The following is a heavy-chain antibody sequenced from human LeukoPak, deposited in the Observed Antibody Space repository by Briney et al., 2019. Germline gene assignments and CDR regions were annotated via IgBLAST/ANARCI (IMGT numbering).Heavy chain of an antibody. CDR2: INHSGST. D-gene: IGHD2-2*01. J-gene: IGHJ4*02. V-gene: IGHV4-34*01. Sequence: PSETLSLTCAVYGGSFSGYYWSWIRQPPGKGLEWIGEINHSGSTNYNPFLKSRVTISVDTSKNQFSLKLSSVTAADTAVYYCAREAAMDVDPTHFDYWGQGILVTVSS. CDR1: GGSFSGYY. CDR3: AREAAMDVDPTHFDY.